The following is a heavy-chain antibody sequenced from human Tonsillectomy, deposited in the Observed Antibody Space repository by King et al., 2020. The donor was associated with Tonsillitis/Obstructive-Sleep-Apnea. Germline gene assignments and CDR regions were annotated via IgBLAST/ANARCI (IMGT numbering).Heavy chain of an antibody. J-gene: IGHJ6*02. CDR1: GFTFSTYG. V-gene: IGHV3-23*04. CDR2: ISGSGNST. CDR3: AKDHRGARYCSGNSCPTFGMDV. D-gene: IGHD2-15*01. Sequence: VQLVESGGGLVQPGGSLRLSCAASGFTFSTYGMSWVRQAPGKGPEWVSVISGSGNSTYYSDSVKGRFTISRDNSKNTLYLQMNSLRTEDTAVYYCAKDHRGARYCSGNSCPTFGMDVWGQGTTVTVSS.